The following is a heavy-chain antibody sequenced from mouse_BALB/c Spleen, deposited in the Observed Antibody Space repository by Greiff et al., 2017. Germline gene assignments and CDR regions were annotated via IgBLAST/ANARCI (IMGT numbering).Heavy chain of an antibody. D-gene: IGHD4-1*01. J-gene: IGHJ3*01. CDR2: ILPGSGST. CDR3: ARGWEFAY. CDR1: GYTFSSYW. Sequence: QVQLKQSGAELMKPGASVKISCKATGYTFSSYWIEWVKQRPGHGLEWIGEILPGSGSTNYNEKFKGKATFTADTSSNTAYMQLSSLTSEDSAVYYCARGWEFAYWGQGTLVTVSA. V-gene: IGHV1-9*01.